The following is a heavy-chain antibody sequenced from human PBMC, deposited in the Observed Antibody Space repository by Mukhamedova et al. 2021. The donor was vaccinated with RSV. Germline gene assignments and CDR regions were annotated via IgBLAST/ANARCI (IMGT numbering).Heavy chain of an antibody. D-gene: IGHD2-2*01. CDR1: TVSVNY. J-gene: IGHJ3*02. Sequence: TVSVNYMSWVRQAPGKGLEWVAGIYTSGSTNYADSVKGRSTISRDNSKNTPYLQMNRLRAEDTAVYYCARDCRSTSGYLGAFDIWG. CDR3: ARDCRSTSGYLGAFDI. V-gene: IGHV3-53*01. CDR2: IYTSGST.